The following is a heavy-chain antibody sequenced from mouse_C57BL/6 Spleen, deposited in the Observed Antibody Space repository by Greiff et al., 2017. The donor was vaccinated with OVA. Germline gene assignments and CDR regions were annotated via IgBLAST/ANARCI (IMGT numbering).Heavy chain of an antibody. Sequence: EVQRVESGGGLVKPGGSLKLSCAASGFTFSDYGMHWVRQAPEKGLAWVAYISSVSSTIYYADTVKGRFTLSRANAKNTLFLQMTSLRSEDTAMYYCARPPYGSSYWFAYWGQGTLVTVSA. CDR1: GFTFSDYG. J-gene: IGHJ3*01. CDR3: ARPPYGSSYWFAY. V-gene: IGHV5-17*01. CDR2: ISSVSSTI. D-gene: IGHD1-1*01.